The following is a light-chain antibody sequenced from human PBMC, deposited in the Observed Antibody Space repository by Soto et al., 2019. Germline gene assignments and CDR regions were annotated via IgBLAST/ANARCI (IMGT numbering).Light chain of an antibody. Sequence: IVYTQSPGTLSLYPGERATLSCRASQSVSSSYLAWYQQKPGQAPRLLIYGASSRATGIPDRFSGSGSGTDFTLTISRLEPEDFAVYYCQQYGSATPITFGQGTRLEFK. CDR2: GAS. J-gene: IGKJ5*01. V-gene: IGKV3-20*01. CDR1: QSVSSSY. CDR3: QQYGSATPIT.